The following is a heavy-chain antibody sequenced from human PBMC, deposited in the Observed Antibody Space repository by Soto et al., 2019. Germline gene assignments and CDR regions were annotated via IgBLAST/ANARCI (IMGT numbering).Heavy chain of an antibody. CDR2: TYYRSKWYN. CDR3: ARGAYCSGGSCYWWFDP. Sequence: QVQLQQSGPGLVKPSQTLSLTCAISGDSVSSNSAAWNWIRQSPSRGLEWLGRTYYRSKWYNDYAVSVKSQITINPDTSKNHFSLQLNSVTPEDTAVYYCARGAYCSGGSCYWWFDPWGQGTLVTVSS. CDR1: GDSVSSNSAA. V-gene: IGHV6-1*01. J-gene: IGHJ5*02. D-gene: IGHD2-15*01.